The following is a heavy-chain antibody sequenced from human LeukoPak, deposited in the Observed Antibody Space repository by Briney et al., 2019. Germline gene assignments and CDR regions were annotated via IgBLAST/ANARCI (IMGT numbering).Heavy chain of an antibody. V-gene: IGHV3-64*01. CDR1: GFTFSRYS. CDR3: ASGYCSGGSCYSGSTFDY. J-gene: IGHJ4*02. Sequence: QTGGSLRLSCAASGFTFSRYSMHWVRQAPGKGLEYVSAISSNGGSTYYANSVKGRFTISRDNSKNTLYLQMNSLRAEDTAVYYCASGYCSGGSCYSGSTFDYWGQGTLVTVSS. D-gene: IGHD2-15*01. CDR2: ISSNGGST.